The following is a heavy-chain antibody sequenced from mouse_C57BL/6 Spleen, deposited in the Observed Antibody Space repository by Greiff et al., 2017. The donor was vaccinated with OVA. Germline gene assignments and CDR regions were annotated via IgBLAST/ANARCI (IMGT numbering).Heavy chain of an antibody. Sequence: DVHLVESGGGLVKPGGSLKLSCAASGFTFSSYAMSWVRQTPEKRLEWVATISDGGSYTYYPDNVKGRFTISRDNAKNNLYLQMSHLKSEDTARYYCARDDYDYDEGAWFAYWGQGTLVTVSA. J-gene: IGHJ3*01. CDR1: GFTFSSYA. D-gene: IGHD2-4*01. V-gene: IGHV5-4*01. CDR2: ISDGGSYT. CDR3: ARDDYDYDEGAWFAY.